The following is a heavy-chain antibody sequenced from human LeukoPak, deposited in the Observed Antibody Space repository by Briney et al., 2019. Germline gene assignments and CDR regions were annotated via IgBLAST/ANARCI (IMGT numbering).Heavy chain of an antibody. D-gene: IGHD5-18*01. J-gene: IGHJ4*02. Sequence: GGSLRLSCAASGLTFSRYAMSWVRQAPGKGLEWVSAISGSGGSTYYADSVKGRFTISRDNSKNTLYLQMNSLRAEDTAVYYCAKARGYSYGPFDYYFDYWGQGTLVTVSS. CDR2: ISGSGGST. V-gene: IGHV3-23*01. CDR1: GLTFSRYA. CDR3: AKARGYSYGPFDYYFDY.